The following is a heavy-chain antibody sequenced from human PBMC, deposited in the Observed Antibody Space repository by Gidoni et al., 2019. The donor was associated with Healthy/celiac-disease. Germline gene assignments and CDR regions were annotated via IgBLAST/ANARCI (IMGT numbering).Heavy chain of an antibody. J-gene: IGHJ4*02. V-gene: IGHV3-30*03. CDR3: ARVFGGYDWGSDY. D-gene: IGHD5-12*01. CDR2: ISYDGSNK. Sequence: QVQLVESVGGVVQPGRSLRLSCEASGFTFSSYGMHWVRQAPGKGLEWVAVISYDGSNKYYADSVKGRFTISRDNSKNTLYLQMNSLRAEDTAVYYCARVFGGYDWGSDYWGQGTLVTVSS. CDR1: GFTFSSYG.